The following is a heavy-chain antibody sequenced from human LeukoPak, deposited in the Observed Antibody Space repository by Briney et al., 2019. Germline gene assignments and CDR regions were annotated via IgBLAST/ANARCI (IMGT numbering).Heavy chain of an antibody. CDR3: ARARTYTIFGVVIYYFDY. V-gene: IGHV4-4*02. J-gene: IGHJ4*02. Sequence: SETLSLTCAVSGGSISSSNWWSWVRQPPGKGLEWIGEIYHSGSTNYNPSLKSRVTISVDKPKNQFSLKLSSVTAADTAVYYCARARTYTIFGVVIYYFDYWGQGTLVTVSS. D-gene: IGHD3-3*01. CDR2: IYHSGST. CDR1: GGSISSSNW.